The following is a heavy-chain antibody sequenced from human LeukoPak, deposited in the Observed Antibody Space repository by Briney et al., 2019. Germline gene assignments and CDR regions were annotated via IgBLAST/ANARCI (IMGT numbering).Heavy chain of an antibody. CDR2: INQDGSDK. D-gene: IGHD6-19*01. J-gene: IGHJ4*02. V-gene: IGHV3-7*01. CDR1: GFTFSSHS. CDR3: GYSSGWLFDY. Sequence: GGSLRLSCAASGFTFSSHSMNWVRRAPGKGLEWVANINQDGSDKKYVDSVKGRFTISRDNDKNSVYLQMNGLRAEDTAVYYCGYSSGWLFDYWGQGAQVTVSS.